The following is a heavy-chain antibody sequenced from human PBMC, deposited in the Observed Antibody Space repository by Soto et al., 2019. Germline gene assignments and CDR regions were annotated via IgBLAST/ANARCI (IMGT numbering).Heavy chain of an antibody. Sequence: SVKVSCNPSEYTFTRHNITPVRLAIGQGHEWMGWMNPNSGNTGYAQKFQGRVTMTRNTSISTAYMELSSLRSEDTAVYYCASPSRPALWYDFDIWEQGTLVTDS. D-gene: IGHD6-6*01. CDR3: ASPSRPALWYDFDI. J-gene: IGHJ3*02. CDR1: EYTFTRHN. V-gene: IGHV1-8*01. CDR2: MNPNSGNT.